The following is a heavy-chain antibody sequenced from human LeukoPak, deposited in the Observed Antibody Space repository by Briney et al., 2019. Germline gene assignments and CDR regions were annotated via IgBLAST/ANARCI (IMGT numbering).Heavy chain of an antibody. D-gene: IGHD3-22*01. J-gene: IGHJ3*01. CDR3: ARPNITSYYDSSGYDAFDV. CDR1: GYKFSTYW. V-gene: IGHV5-51*01. CDR2: IYPDDSDT. Sequence: GESLKISCKGSGYKFSTYWVAWVRQMPGKGLEWMGIIYPDDSDTRYSPSFQGQVTISVDSSINTAYLQWSSLKASDTAMYFCARPNITSYYDSSGYDAFDVWGQGTLVAPSS.